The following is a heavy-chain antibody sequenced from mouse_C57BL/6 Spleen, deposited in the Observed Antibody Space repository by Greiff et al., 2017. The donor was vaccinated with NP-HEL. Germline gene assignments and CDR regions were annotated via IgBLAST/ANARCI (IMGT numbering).Heavy chain of an antibody. CDR1: GYAFRSSW. CDR2: IYPGDGDT. Sequence: VQLVESGPELVKPGASVKISCKASGYAFRSSWMNWVKQRPGKGLEWIGRIYPGDGDTNYTGKFKGKSTLTADKSSSTAYMQLSSLTSEDSAVYFCARVHDYGSSRPFAMDYWGQGTSVTVSS. J-gene: IGHJ4*01. D-gene: IGHD1-1*01. V-gene: IGHV1-82*01. CDR3: ARVHDYGSSRPFAMDY.